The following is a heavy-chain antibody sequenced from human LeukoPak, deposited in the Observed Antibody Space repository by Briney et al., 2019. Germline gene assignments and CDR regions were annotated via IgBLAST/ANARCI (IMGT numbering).Heavy chain of an antibody. CDR1: GGSISTYY. CDR3: ARGLDAFDI. V-gene: IGHV4-59*01. J-gene: IGHJ3*02. Sequence: PSETLSLTCTVSGGSISTYYWSWIRQPPGKGLEWIGYIFYSGTTNYNPSLKSRVTVSVDTSKNQFSLRLRSVTAADMAVYYCARGLDAFDIWGQGTLVTVSS. CDR2: IFYSGTT.